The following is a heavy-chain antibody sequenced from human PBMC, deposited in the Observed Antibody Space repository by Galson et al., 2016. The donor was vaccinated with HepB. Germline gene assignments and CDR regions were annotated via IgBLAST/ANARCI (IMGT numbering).Heavy chain of an antibody. Sequence: SLRLSCAASGFTFSKYGMHWVRQAPGKGLEWVAGIWYDGSSKNYADSVKGRFIIFRDNSRNTLYLEMNSLRAEDTAVYYCARDAKQLLRGYYYGMDVWGQGTTVTVSS. V-gene: IGHV3-33*01. J-gene: IGHJ6*01. CDR1: GFTFSKYG. D-gene: IGHD1-1*01. CDR3: ARDAKQLLRGYYYGMDV. CDR2: IWYDGSSK.